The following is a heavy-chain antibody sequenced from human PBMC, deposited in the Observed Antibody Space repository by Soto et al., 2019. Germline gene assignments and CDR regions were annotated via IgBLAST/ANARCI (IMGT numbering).Heavy chain of an antibody. CDR1: GFTVSSNY. V-gene: IGHV3-53*04. Sequence: EVQLVESGGGLVQPGGSLRLSCAASGFTVSSNYMSWVRQAPWKGLEWVSVIYSGGGTYYADSVKGRFTISRHNSKGTLYRQMNSLRAEDTAVYYCARGGGSGIYYMDVWGKGTTDTVSS. D-gene: IGHD3-10*01. CDR2: IYSGGGT. CDR3: ARGGGSGIYYMDV. J-gene: IGHJ6*03.